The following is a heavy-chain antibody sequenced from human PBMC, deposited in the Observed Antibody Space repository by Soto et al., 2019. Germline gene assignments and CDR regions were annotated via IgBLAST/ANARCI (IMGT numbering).Heavy chain of an antibody. Sequence: GGSLRLSCAASGFTFSSYAMHWVRQAPGKGLEWVSGISGSGGSTYYADSVKGRFTISRDNSKNTLYLQMNSLRSEDTAIYYCAHGSLTPDYWGQGTLVTSP. CDR3: AHGSLTPDY. V-gene: IGHV3-23*01. J-gene: IGHJ4*02. CDR2: ISGSGGST. CDR1: GFTFSSYA.